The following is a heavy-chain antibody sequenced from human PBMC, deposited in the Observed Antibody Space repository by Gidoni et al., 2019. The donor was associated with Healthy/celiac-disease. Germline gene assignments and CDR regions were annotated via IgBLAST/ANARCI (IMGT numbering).Heavy chain of an antibody. D-gene: IGHD2-2*02. CDR2: ISWNSGSI. CDR3: AKSYCSSTSCYKYYYYYMDV. J-gene: IGHJ6*03. Sequence: EVQLVESGGGLVQPGRSLRLSCAASGFNFADYAMHWVRQAPGKGLELVSGISWNSGSIGYADSVKGRFTISRDNAKNSLYLQMNSLRAEDTALYYCAKSYCSSTSCYKYYYYYMDVWGKGTTVTVSS. V-gene: IGHV3-9*01. CDR1: GFNFADYA.